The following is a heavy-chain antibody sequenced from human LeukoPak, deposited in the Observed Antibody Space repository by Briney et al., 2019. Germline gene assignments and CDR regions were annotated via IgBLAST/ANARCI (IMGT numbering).Heavy chain of an antibody. CDR1: GYTLTSYG. CDR3: ARAPLGSTSHAFDI. J-gene: IGHJ3*02. Sequence: WASVKVSCKASGYTLTSYGISWVRQAPGQGLEWMGWISAYNGNTNYAQKLQGRVTMTTDTSTSTAYMELRSLRSDDTAVYYCARAPLGSTSHAFDIWGQGTMVTVSS. D-gene: IGHD2-2*01. V-gene: IGHV1-18*01. CDR2: ISAYNGNT.